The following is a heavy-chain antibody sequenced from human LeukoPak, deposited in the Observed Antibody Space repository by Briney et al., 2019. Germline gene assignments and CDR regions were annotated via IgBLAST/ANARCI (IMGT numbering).Heavy chain of an antibody. CDR1: GFTFSSYW. CDR2: IYSDVSST. Sequence: GGSLRLSCAASGFTFSSYWMHWVRQAPGKGLVWVSRIYSDVSSTSYADSVKGRFTISRDNAKNTLYLQMNNLRAEDTAVYYCARRLIGTPVGVDVWGHGTTVTVTS. V-gene: IGHV3-74*01. D-gene: IGHD1/OR15-1a*01. CDR3: ARRLIGTPVGVDV. J-gene: IGHJ6*02.